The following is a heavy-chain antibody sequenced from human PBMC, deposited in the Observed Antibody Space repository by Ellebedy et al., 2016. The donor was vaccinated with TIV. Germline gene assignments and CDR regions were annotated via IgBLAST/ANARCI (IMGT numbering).Heavy chain of an antibody. CDR3: ARRTPNWGFFDY. CDR2: ISGSGDST. Sequence: GESLKISCVASGFTFSSYAMSWVRQAPGKGLQWVSTISGSGDSTYYTDSVKGRFTISTDNSKNTLYLQMNSLRAEDTAVYYCARRTPNWGFFDYWGQGTLLTVSS. V-gene: IGHV3-23*01. D-gene: IGHD7-27*01. J-gene: IGHJ4*02. CDR1: GFTFSSYA.